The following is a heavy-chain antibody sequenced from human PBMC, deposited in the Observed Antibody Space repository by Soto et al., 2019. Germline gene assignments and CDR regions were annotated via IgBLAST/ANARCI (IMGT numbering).Heavy chain of an antibody. Sequence: ASVKVSCKASGGTFSSYYMHWVRQAPGQGLEWMGIINPSGGSTSYAQKFQGRVTMTRDTSTSTVYMELSSLRSEDTAVYYCARAYGSGSHIYYYYGMDVWGQGTTVTVSS. J-gene: IGHJ6*02. CDR3: ARAYGSGSHIYYYYGMDV. CDR2: INPSGGST. D-gene: IGHD3-10*01. CDR1: GGTFSSYY. V-gene: IGHV1-46*01.